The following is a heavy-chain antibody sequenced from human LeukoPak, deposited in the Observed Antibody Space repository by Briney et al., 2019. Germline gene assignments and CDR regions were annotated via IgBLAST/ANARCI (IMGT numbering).Heavy chain of an antibody. CDR2: IYYSGST. V-gene: IGHV4-39*07. CDR3: ARHNYDSSGYYYRYYYYYYMDV. D-gene: IGHD3-22*01. CDR1: GGSISSGSYY. Sequence: SETLSLTCTVSGGSISSGSYYWGWIRQPPGKGLEWIGSIYYSGSTYYKPSLKSRVTISLDTSKNQFSLKLSSVTAADTAVYYCARHNYDSSGYYYRYYYYYYMDVWGKGTTVTVSS. J-gene: IGHJ6*03.